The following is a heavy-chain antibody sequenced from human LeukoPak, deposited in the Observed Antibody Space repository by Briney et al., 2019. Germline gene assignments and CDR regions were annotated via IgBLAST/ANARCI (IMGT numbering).Heavy chain of an antibody. V-gene: IGHV3-23*01. J-gene: IGHJ4*02. D-gene: IGHD1-26*01. CDR2: ISGSGNST. Sequence: GGSLRLSCAASGFTFRSYAMSWVRQAPGKGLEWVSAISGSGNSTYYADSVKGRFTISRDNAKNSLYLQMNSLRAEDTAVYYCARDLSGSYYYDYWGQGTLVTVSS. CDR3: ARDLSGSYYYDY. CDR1: GFTFRSYA.